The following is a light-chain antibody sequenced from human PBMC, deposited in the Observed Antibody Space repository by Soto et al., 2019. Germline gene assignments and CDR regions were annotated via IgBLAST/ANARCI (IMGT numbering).Light chain of an antibody. CDR2: GAS. CDR1: QSISRH. Sequence: DIQMTRSPSSLSASVGDRVTITCRASQSISRHLNWYQQKPGKAPKLLIYGASSLQSGVPSRITGSGFGTDFTLSISSLQPEDFATYYCQQSYSAPLTFGGGTKVEIK. J-gene: IGKJ4*01. CDR3: QQSYSAPLT. V-gene: IGKV1-39*01.